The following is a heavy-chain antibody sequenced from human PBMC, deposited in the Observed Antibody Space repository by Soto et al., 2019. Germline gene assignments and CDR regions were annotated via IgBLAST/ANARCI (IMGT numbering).Heavy chain of an antibody. V-gene: IGHV3-30-3*01. J-gene: IGHJ4*02. CDR1: GFTFSSYA. CDR3: AREWESTVTTAIDY. D-gene: IGHD4-17*01. CDR2: ISYDGSNK. Sequence: GGSLRLSCAASGFTFSSYAMHWVRQAPGKGLEWVAVISYDGSNKYYADSVKGRFTISRDNSKNTLYLQMNSLRAEDTAVYYCAREWESTVTTAIDYWGQGTLVTVSS.